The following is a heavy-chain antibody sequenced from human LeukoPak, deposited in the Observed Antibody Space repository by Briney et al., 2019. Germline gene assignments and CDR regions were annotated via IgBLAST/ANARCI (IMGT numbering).Heavy chain of an antibody. CDR2: ISSRASPI. V-gene: IGHV3-11*01. CDR1: GFTFSDYY. CDR3: ARGPRTTASDPYYYYYFMDV. Sequence: GQSLRLSCAASGFTFSDYYMSWIRQAPGKGLGWVSYISSRASPIYYADSVKGRFTISRDNAKNSLYLQMNSLRAEDTAVYYCARGPRTTASDPYYYYYFMDVWGKGTTVTVTS. D-gene: IGHD1-1*01. J-gene: IGHJ6*03.